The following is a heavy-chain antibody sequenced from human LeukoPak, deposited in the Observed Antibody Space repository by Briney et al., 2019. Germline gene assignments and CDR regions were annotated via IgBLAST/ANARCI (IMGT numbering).Heavy chain of an antibody. CDR1: GFTFSSYG. CDR2: IRYDGSNK. CDR3: AKDRSSGYYPDAFDI. V-gene: IGHV3-30*02. D-gene: IGHD3-22*01. J-gene: IGHJ3*02. Sequence: GGSLRLSCAASGFTFSSYGMHWVRQAPGKGLEWVAFIRYDGSNKYYADSVKGRFTISRDNSKDTLYLQMNSLRAEDTAVYYCAKDRSSGYYPDAFDIWGQGTMVTVSS.